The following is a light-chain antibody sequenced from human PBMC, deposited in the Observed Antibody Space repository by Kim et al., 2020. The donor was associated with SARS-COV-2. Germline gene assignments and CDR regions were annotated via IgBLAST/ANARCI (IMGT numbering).Light chain of an antibody. CDR3: AAWDDSLSGPV. CDR1: SSNIGSNY. Sequence: QSVLTQPPSASGTPGQRVTISCSGSSSNIGSNYVYWYQQLPGTAPKLLIYSNNQRPSGVPDRFSGSKSGTSASLAISGLRPEDEADYYCAAWDDSLSGPVFGTGTKVTVL. V-gene: IGLV1-47*02. J-gene: IGLJ1*01. CDR2: SNN.